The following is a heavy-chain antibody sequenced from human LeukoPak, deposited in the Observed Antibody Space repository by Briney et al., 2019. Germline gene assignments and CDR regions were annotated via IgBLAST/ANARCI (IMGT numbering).Heavy chain of an antibody. CDR3: ASGSGSYCTPYYYMDV. CDR2: IYSGGST. D-gene: IGHD3-10*01. V-gene: IGHV3-53*01. J-gene: IGHJ6*03. Sequence: GGSLRLSCAASGFTVSSNYMSWVRQAPGKGLEWVSVIYSGGSTYYADSVKGRFTISRDNSKNTLYLQMNSLRAEDTAVYYCASGSGSYCTPYYYMDVWGTGTTVTVS. CDR1: GFTVSSNY.